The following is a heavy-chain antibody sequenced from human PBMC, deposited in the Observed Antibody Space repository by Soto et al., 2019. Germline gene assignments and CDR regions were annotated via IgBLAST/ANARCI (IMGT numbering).Heavy chain of an antibody. Sequence: GGSVRLSCAASGFTFSNAWMSWVRQAPGKGLEWVGRIKSKTDGGTTDYAAPVKGRFTISRDDSKNTLYLQMNSLKTEDTAVYYCTTNYYGSGSYYNVDYWGQGTLVTVSS. J-gene: IGHJ4*02. CDR1: GFTFSNAW. V-gene: IGHV3-15*01. CDR2: IKSKTDGGTT. CDR3: TTNYYGSGSYYNVDY. D-gene: IGHD3-10*01.